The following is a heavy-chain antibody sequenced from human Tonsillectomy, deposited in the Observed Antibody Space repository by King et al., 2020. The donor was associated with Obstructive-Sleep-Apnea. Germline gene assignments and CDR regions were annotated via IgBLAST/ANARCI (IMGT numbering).Heavy chain of an antibody. V-gene: IGHV4-31*03. CDR1: GDSISSVGYY. CDR3: ARDIDKSANGHFDI. D-gene: IGHD2-15*01. Sequence: VQLQESGPGLVKPSQTLSLTCTVSGDSISSVGYYWTWIRQHPGKGLEWIGYNHYSGITYYHPSLKSRVSISLDTSKNQFPLTLVSVSAADAAVYYCARDIDKSANGHFDIWGQGTMVSVSS. J-gene: IGHJ3*02. CDR2: NHYSGIT.